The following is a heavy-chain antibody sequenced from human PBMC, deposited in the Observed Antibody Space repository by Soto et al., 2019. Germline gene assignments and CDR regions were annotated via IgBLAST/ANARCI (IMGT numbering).Heavy chain of an antibody. V-gene: IGHV1-18*01. Sequence: ASVKVSCKASGYTFTSYGVSWVRQAPGQGLEWMGWISAYNGNTNYAQKLQGRVTMTTDTSTSTAYMELRSLRSDDTAVYYCARAGYSGSYHFAFDIWGQGTTVTVSS. D-gene: IGHD1-26*01. CDR2: ISAYNGNT. J-gene: IGHJ3*02. CDR3: ARAGYSGSYHFAFDI. CDR1: GYTFTSYG.